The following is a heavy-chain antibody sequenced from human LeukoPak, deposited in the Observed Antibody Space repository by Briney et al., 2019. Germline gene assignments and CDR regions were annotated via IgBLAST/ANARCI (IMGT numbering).Heavy chain of an antibody. J-gene: IGHJ4*02. CDR3: AKSRGDSSGYYFLLDY. CDR2: ISGSGGST. CDR1: GFTFSIFG. V-gene: IGHV3-23*01. Sequence: GGTLRLSCAASGFTFSIFGMSWVRQAPGKGLEWVSGISGSGGSTYYADSVKGRFTISRDNSKNTLYLQMNSLRAEDTAVYYCAKSRGDSSGYYFLLDYWGQGTLVTVSS. D-gene: IGHD3-22*01.